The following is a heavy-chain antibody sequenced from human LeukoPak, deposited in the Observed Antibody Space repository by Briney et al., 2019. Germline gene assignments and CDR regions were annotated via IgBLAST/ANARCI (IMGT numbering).Heavy chain of an antibody. V-gene: IGHV1-2*02. CDR1: GYTFTGHYY. CDR2: ITPNTGGT. D-gene: IGHD3-10*01. Sequence: ASVKVSCKASGYTFTGHYYIHWVRQAPGQGPEWMGWITPNTGGTNYAQKFQGRVTMTRDTSISTVYMELSRLRSDDTAVYFCARDSATYYGSDYYMDVWGKGTAVTISS. J-gene: IGHJ6*03. CDR3: ARDSATYYGSDYYMDV.